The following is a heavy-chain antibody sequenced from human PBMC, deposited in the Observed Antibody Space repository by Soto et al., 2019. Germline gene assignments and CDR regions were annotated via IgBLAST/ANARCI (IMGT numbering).Heavy chain of an antibody. CDR1: GVTFSSYA. D-gene: IGHD3-22*01. CDR2: IIPIFGTA. V-gene: IGHV1-69*01. CDR3: ARDTYYYDSSGYGSWFDP. J-gene: IGHJ5*02. Sequence: QVQLVQSGAEVKKPGASVKVSCKASGVTFSSYAISWVRQAPGQGLEWLGWIIPIFGTANYAQKFQGRVTITADESTSTADMELSSLRSEDTDVYYCARDTYYYDSSGYGSWFDPWGQGTLVTVSS.